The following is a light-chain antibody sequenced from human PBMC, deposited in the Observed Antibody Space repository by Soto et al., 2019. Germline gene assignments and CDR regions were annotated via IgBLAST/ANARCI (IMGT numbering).Light chain of an antibody. CDR1: QSLTSTY. J-gene: IGKJ2*01. CDR2: GAS. V-gene: IGKV3-20*01. CDR3: QQYESSPTSFT. Sequence: EIVLTQSPGTLSLSPGERATLSCRASQSLTSTYLAWYQQKPGQAPRLLIYGASSRATGISDRFSGSGSGTDFTLTISRLEPEYFAVYYCQQYESSPTSFTFGQGTKLEIK.